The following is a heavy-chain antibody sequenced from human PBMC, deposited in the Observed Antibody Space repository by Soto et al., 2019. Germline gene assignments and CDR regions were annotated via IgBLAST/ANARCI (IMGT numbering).Heavy chain of an antibody. V-gene: IGHV4-61*01. J-gene: IGHJ4*02. Sequence: SETLSLTCTVSGGSVSSGSYYWSWIRQPPGKGLEWIGYIYYSGSTNYNPSLKSRVTISVDTSKNQFSLKLSSVTAAGTAVYYCAREVVFLQNYYFDYWGQGTLVTVSS. D-gene: IGHD2-8*02. CDR3: AREVVFLQNYYFDY. CDR1: GGSVSSGSYY. CDR2: IYYSGST.